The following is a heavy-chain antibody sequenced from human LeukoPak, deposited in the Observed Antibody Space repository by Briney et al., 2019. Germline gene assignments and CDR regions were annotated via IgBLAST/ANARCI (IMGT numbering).Heavy chain of an antibody. J-gene: IGHJ6*03. Sequence: GGSLRLSCAASGFTFSSNWMSWVRQAPGKGLEWVANIKQDGREKYYVDSVKGRFTISRDNAKNSLYLQMNSLRAEDTAVYYCAKDGGEYYDILTGYYPRLYYMDVWGKGTTVTISS. CDR1: GFTFSSNW. V-gene: IGHV3-7*03. CDR3: AKDGGEYYDILTGYYPRLYYMDV. CDR2: IKQDGREK. D-gene: IGHD3-9*01.